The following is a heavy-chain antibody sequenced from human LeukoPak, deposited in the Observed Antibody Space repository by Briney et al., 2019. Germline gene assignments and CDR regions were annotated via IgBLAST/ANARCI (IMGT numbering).Heavy chain of an antibody. V-gene: IGHV3-74*01. D-gene: IGHD1-7*01. Sequence: PGGSLRLSCAASGFAFSSYWMHWVRQAPGKGLVWVSRINRDGSSTSYADSVKGRFTISRDNAKHTLYLQMNSLRAEDTAVYYCARGNWNYPDYWGQGTLVTVSS. CDR1: GFAFSSYW. J-gene: IGHJ4*02. CDR2: INRDGSST. CDR3: ARGNWNYPDY.